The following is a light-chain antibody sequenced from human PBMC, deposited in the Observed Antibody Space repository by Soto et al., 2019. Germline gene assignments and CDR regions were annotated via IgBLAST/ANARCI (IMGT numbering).Light chain of an antibody. J-gene: IGKJ1*01. V-gene: IGKV3-20*01. CDR3: QQYGSLPPRT. Sequence: EIVLTQSPGTLSLYTGERATLSCRASQSVSSSYLAWYQQKPGQAPRLLIYGASTRATDVPDRFSGSGSGADFTLTISRLEPEDFAVYYCQQYGSLPPRTFGQVTMVDIK. CDR1: QSVSSSY. CDR2: GAS.